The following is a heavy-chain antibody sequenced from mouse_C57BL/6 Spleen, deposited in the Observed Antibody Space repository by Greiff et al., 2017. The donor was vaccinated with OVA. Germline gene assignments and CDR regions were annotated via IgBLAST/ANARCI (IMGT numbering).Heavy chain of an antibody. CDR1: GFNIKDDY. CDR3: TTFITTVVAGEN. V-gene: IGHV14-4*01. Sequence: VQLQQSGAELVRPGASVKLSCTASGFNIKDDYMHWVKQRPEQGLEWIGWIDPENGDTEYASKFQGKATITADTSSSTAYLQLSSLTSEDTAVYYCTTFITTVVAGENWGQGTTLTVSS. D-gene: IGHD1-1*01. CDR2: IDPENGDT. J-gene: IGHJ2*01.